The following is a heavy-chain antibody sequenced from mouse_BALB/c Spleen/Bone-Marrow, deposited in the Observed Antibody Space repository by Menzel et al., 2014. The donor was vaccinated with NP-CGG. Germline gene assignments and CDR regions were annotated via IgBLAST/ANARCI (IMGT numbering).Heavy chain of an antibody. CDR2: ISYSGST. V-gene: IGHV3-8*02. J-gene: IGHJ3*01. CDR3: ARSPWDGFAY. D-gene: IGHD4-1*01. CDR1: GDSITSGY. Sequence: VKLVESGPSLVKPSQTLSLSCSVTGDSITSGYWNWIRKFPGNKLEYMGYISYSGSTYYNPSLKSRISITRDTSKNQYYLQLNSVTTEDTATYFWARSPWDGFAYWGQGTLVTVSA.